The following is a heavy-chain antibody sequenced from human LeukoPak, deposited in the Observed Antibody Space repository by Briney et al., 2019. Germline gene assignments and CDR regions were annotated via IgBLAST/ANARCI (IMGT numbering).Heavy chain of an antibody. J-gene: IGHJ4*02. V-gene: IGHV3-21*01. Sequence: GGSLRLSCVASGFSVSSKYMSWVRQAPGKGLEWVSSISSSSSYIYYADSVKGRFTISRDNAKNSLYLQMNSLRAEDTAVYYCARGSTSWRWGQGTLVTVSS. D-gene: IGHD2-2*01. CDR2: ISSSSSYI. CDR1: GFSVSSKY. CDR3: ARGSTSWR.